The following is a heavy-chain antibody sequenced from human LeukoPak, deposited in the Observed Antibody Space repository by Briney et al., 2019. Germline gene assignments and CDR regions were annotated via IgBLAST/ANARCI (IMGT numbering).Heavy chain of an antibody. V-gene: IGHV3-74*01. D-gene: IGHD6-19*01. Sequence: PGGSLRISCAASGFTFSSYWMHWVRQAPGKGLVWVSRINSDGSRTSYADSVKGRFTISRDNAKNTLYLQMNSLRAEDTAVYYCAREPAARGGRSIAVADDAFDIWGQGTMVTVSS. CDR2: INSDGSRT. J-gene: IGHJ3*02. CDR1: GFTFSSYW. CDR3: AREPAARGGRSIAVADDAFDI.